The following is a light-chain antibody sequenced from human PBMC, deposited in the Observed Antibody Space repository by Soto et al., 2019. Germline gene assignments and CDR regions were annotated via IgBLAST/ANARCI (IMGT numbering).Light chain of an antibody. CDR3: QQANSFPHT. CDR1: QGINNW. J-gene: IGKJ4*01. Sequence: DIQMTQSPSSVSASIGDRVTITCRASQGINNWLAWYQQTPGKAPNLLIYATSTLQSGVPSGFSGSGSGTEFTLTISSLQPEDFATYYCQQANSFPHTVGGGTKVEIK. V-gene: IGKV1-12*01. CDR2: ATS.